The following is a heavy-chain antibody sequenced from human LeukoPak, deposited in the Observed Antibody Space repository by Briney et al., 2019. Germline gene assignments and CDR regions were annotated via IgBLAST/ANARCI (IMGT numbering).Heavy chain of an antibody. CDR3: ARSPRNYGSGSYHTPYNWFDP. Sequence: PGRSLRLSCAASGFTFSSYGMHWVRQAPGKGLEWVAVIWYDGSNKYYADSVKGRFTISRDNSKNTLYLQMNSLRAEDTAVYYCARSPRNYGSGSYHTPYNWFDPWGQGTLVTVSS. V-gene: IGHV3-33*01. CDR2: IWYDGSNK. CDR1: GFTFSSYG. D-gene: IGHD3-10*01. J-gene: IGHJ5*02.